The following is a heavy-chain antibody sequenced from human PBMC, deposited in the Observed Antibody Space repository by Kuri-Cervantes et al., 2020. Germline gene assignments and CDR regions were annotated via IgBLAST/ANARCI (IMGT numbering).Heavy chain of an antibody. Sequence: GESLKISCITSGFSFSNFPMHWVRLAPGKGLEWVAVISYDGTNPKYAEFVKGRFTISRDSSKNTVYLQMNSLRVEDTAVYYCARSWITESGYWGQGTLVTVSS. CDR2: ISYDGTNP. J-gene: IGHJ4*02. V-gene: IGHV3-30*07. CDR1: GFSFSNFP. D-gene: IGHD2-2*03. CDR3: ARSWITESGY.